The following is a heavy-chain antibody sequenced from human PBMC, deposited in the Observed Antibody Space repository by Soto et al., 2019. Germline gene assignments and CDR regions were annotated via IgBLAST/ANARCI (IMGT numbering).Heavy chain of an antibody. CDR1: GFTFSNYW. V-gene: IGHV3-74*01. CDR3: ARGNNGMAV. Sequence: EVQLVESGGGLVQPGGSLRLSCAASGFTFSNYWMHWVRQAPGKGLVWVSRIKSDGSSTNYADSVKGRFTSSRDNATNTLSLQLNSMRVEDEAVYYCARGNNGMAVWGQGTTVTVSS. CDR2: IKSDGSST. J-gene: IGHJ6*02.